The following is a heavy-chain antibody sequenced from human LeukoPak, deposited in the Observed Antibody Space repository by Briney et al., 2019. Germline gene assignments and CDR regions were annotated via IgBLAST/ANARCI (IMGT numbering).Heavy chain of an antibody. Sequence: GRSLRLSCAASGFTFDDYAMHWVRQAPGKGLEWVAIIWYDGSKEYYVDSVRGRFTISRDNSRNTLYLQMNSLRAEDTAVYYCARDRGTNGINDRGYFDYWGQGTLVTVSS. CDR2: IWYDGSKE. J-gene: IGHJ4*02. CDR3: ARDRGTNGINDRGYFDY. V-gene: IGHV3-33*08. D-gene: IGHD1-1*01. CDR1: GFTFDDYA.